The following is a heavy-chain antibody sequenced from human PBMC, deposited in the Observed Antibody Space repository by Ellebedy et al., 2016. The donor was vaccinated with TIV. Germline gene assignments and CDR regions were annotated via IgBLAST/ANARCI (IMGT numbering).Heavy chain of an antibody. CDR2: FYHHGSS. Sequence: SETLSLTXTVSGGSIRSAGFSWNWIRQQPGMGLEWIGYFYHHGSSYYNPSLKSRLSISIDTSKNQVSLRLSSVTAADTAIYYCAVNARGYYGIDVWGQGTTVTVSS. D-gene: IGHD3-10*01. J-gene: IGHJ6*02. V-gene: IGHV4-30-2*05. CDR1: GGSIRSAGFS. CDR3: AVNARGYYGIDV.